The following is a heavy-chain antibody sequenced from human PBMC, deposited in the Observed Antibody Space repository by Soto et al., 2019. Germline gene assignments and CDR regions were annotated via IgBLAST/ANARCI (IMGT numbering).Heavy chain of an antibody. Sequence: AASVKVSCKASGYTFTSYDINWVRQATGQGLEWMGWMNPNSGNTGYAQKFQGRVTMTRNTSISTAYMELSSLRSEDTAVYYCATGYMGYYDAFDIWGQGTMVTVSS. CDR1: GYTFTSYD. D-gene: IGHD3-22*01. J-gene: IGHJ3*02. CDR2: MNPNSGNT. V-gene: IGHV1-8*01. CDR3: ATGYMGYYDAFDI.